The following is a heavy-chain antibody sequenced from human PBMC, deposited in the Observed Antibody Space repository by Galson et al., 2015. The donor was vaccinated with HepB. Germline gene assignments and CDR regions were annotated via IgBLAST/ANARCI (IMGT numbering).Heavy chain of an antibody. J-gene: IGHJ4*02. CDR2: MNPNSGNT. Sequence: SVKVSCKASGGTFSSYAISWVRQATGQGLEWMGWMNPNSGNTGYAQKFQGRVTMTRNTSISTAYMELSSLRSEDTAVYYCARVYGRIDYWGQGTLVTVSS. CDR1: GGTFSSYA. CDR3: ARVYGRIDY. D-gene: IGHD2-15*01. V-gene: IGHV1-8*02.